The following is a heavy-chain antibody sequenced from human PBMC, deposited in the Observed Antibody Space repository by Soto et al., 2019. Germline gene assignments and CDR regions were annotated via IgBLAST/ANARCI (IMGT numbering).Heavy chain of an antibody. Sequence: QLQLQESGPGLVKPSETLSLTCTVSGGSISSSSYYWGWIRQPPGKGLEWIGSIYYSGSTYYNPSLKSRVTISVDTSKNQFSLKLSSVTAADTAVYYCARHGMVGAHAAVDYWGQGTLVTVSS. CDR1: GGSISSSSYY. V-gene: IGHV4-39*01. J-gene: IGHJ4*02. D-gene: IGHD1-26*01. CDR3: ARHGMVGAHAAVDY. CDR2: IYYSGST.